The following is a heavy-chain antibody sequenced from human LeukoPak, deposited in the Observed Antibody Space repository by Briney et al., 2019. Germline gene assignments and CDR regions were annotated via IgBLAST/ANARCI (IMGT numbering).Heavy chain of an antibody. CDR1: GYTFTSYA. CDR3: ARGFTRIQLWLLNY. CDR2: INAGNGNT. Sequence: ASVKVSCKASGYTFTSYAMHWVRQAPGQRLEWMGWINAGNGNTKYSQKFQGRVTITRDTSASTAYMELSSLRSEDTAVYYCARGFTRIQLWLLNYWGQGILVTVSS. J-gene: IGHJ4*02. D-gene: IGHD5-18*01. V-gene: IGHV1-3*01.